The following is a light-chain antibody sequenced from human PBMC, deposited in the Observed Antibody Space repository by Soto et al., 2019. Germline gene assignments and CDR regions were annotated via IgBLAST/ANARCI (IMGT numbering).Light chain of an antibody. J-gene: IGLJ1*01. V-gene: IGLV2-11*01. Sequence: QSVLVQPPSVSGSPGQSVTISCTGTSSDVGSYDYVSWYQQHPGTVPKPMIYNVNTQPSGVPDRFSGSKSGNTASMTISGLQAEDEGDYYCCSYGGGNNFYVFGTGTKVTVL. CDR3: CSYGGGNNFYV. CDR1: SSDVGSYDY. CDR2: NVN.